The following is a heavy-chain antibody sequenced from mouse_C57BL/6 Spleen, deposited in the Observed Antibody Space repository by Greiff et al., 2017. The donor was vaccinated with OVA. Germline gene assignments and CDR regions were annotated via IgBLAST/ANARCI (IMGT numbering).Heavy chain of an antibody. CDR1: GFTFSSYA. CDR2: ISDGGSYT. Sequence: EVQLVESGGGLVKPGGSLKLSCAASGFTFSSYAMSWVRQTPEKRLEWVATISDGGSYTYYPDNVKGRFTISRDNAKNHLYLQMSHLKSEDTAMYYCARGGDSTTVVAFDYWGQGTTLTVSS. CDR3: ARGGDSTTVVAFDY. V-gene: IGHV5-4*01. D-gene: IGHD1-1*01. J-gene: IGHJ2*01.